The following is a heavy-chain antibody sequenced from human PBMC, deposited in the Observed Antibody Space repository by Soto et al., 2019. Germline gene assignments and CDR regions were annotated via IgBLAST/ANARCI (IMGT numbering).Heavy chain of an antibody. J-gene: IGHJ5*02. CDR2: ISTYSGDT. CDR3: ARHHGPTTSENWFDP. CDR1: GYTFFTYD. D-gene: IGHD5-12*01. Sequence: QVHLVQSGVEVKTPGASVKVSCQASGYTFFTYDISWVRQAPGQGLEWMGWISTYSGDTKYAQKFQGRVTMTTDTSTPTASLELRSLSSDATAVYYCARHHGPTTSENWFDPWGQGTLVTVSS. V-gene: IGHV1-18*01.